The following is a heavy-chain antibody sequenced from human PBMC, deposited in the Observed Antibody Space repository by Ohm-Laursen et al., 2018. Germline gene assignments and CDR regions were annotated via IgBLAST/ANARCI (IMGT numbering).Heavy chain of an antibody. CDR1: GFTFSGSA. D-gene: IGHD2-15*01. V-gene: IGHV3-73*01. CDR2: IRSKANSYAT. CDR3: TRHVACSGGSCYKYGMDV. Sequence: SLRLSCAASGFTFSGSAMHWVRQASGKGLEWVGRIRSKANSYATAYAASVKGRFTISRDDSKNTAYLQMNSLKTEDTAVYYCTRHVACSGGSCYKYGMDVWGQGTTVTVSS. J-gene: IGHJ6*02.